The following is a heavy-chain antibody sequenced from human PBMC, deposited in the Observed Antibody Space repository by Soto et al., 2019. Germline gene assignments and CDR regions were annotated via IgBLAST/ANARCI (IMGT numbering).Heavy chain of an antibody. J-gene: IGHJ4*02. V-gene: IGHV3-21*06. Sequence: GGSLRLSCAASGLTFTRYSMNWVRQAPGKGLEWVSSISSTTNYIYYGDSMKGRFTISRDNAKNSLYLEMNSLRAADTAVYYCARESEDLTSNFDYWGQGTLVTVSS. CDR3: ARESEDLTSNFDY. CDR1: GLTFTRYS. CDR2: ISSTTNYI.